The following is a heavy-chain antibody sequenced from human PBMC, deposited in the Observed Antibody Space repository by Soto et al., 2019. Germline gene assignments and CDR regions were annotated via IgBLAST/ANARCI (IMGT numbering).Heavy chain of an antibody. CDR1: GFTFTSSA. V-gene: IGHV1-58*01. J-gene: IGHJ4*02. CDR3: ARGPPHIAAADSVFDY. CDR2: IVAYSGNT. Sequence: SVKVSCKASGFTFTSSAVQWVRQARGQRLEWIGWIVAYSGNTNYAQKLQDRVTMTTDTSTSTAYMELRSLRSDDTAVYYCARGPPHIAAADSVFDYWGQGTLVTVSS. D-gene: IGHD6-13*01.